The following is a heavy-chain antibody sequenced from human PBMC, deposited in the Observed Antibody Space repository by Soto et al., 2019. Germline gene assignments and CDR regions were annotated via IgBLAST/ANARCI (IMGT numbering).Heavy chain of an antibody. CDR1: GGSINNGDYY. J-gene: IGHJ4*02. D-gene: IGHD6-13*01. CDR2: INYRGTT. Sequence: QVQLQESGPGLVKPSQTLSLTCNVSGGSINNGDYYWNWIRQHPEKGLEWMGYINYRGTTFYSPSLKSRIIISVATSKNQFSLKLSSVTAADTAVYYCARDAPGAAPYWGQGTLVTVSS. CDR3: ARDAPGAAPY. V-gene: IGHV4-31*03.